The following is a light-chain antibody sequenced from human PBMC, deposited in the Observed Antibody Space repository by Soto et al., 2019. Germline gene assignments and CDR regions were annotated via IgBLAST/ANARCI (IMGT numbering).Light chain of an antibody. Sequence: DIQLTQSPSFLSASVGDRVTITCRASQALGSYLAWYQQKPGNAPQILISAASTLQSGVPAGFSGSGSGTEFIRTISSLQPEDFATYYWQPLKTCPVTFGGGTKVEIK. CDR1: QALGSY. CDR2: AAS. V-gene: IGKV1-9*01. CDR3: QPLKTCPVT. J-gene: IGKJ4*01.